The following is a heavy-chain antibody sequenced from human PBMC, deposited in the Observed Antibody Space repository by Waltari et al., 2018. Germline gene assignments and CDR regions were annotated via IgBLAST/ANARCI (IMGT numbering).Heavy chain of an antibody. Sequence: QVQLVESGGGVVQPGRSLRLSCAASGFTFSSYGMHWVRQAPGKRLEWVAVIWYDGSNKYYADAVKGRLTISRDNSKNTLYLQVNSQSAEDTAVYYCAGQGYSYGFWGQGNTVNVSS. D-gene: IGHD5-18*01. V-gene: IGHV3-33*01. J-gene: IGHJ6*02. CDR3: AGQGYSYGF. CDR1: GFTFSSYG. CDR2: IWYDGSNK.